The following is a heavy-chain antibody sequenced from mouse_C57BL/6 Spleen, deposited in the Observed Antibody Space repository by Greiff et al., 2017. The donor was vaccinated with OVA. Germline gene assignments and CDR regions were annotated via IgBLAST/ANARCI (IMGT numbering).Heavy chain of an antibody. Sequence: VQLQQSGAELAKPGASVKLSCKASGYTFPSYWLPWVKQRPGQGLEWIGYINPSSGYPKYNQKFKDKATLTADKSSSTAYMQLSSLTYEDSAVYYCARYIYYGNGVYFDYWGQGTTLTGSS. J-gene: IGHJ2*01. CDR1: GYTFPSYW. CDR2: INPSSGYP. CDR3: ARYIYYGNGVYFDY. D-gene: IGHD2-1*01. V-gene: IGHV1-7*01.